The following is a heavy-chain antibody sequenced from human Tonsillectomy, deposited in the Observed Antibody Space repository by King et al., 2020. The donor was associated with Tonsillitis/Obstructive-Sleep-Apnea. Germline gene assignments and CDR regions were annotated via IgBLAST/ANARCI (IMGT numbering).Heavy chain of an antibody. D-gene: IGHD1-26*01. V-gene: IGHV3-48*03. J-gene: IGHJ4*02. CDR2: INISGSTI. CDR1: GFTFSSYE. CDR3: ARAIEMEWELLIDY. Sequence: VQLVESGGGLVQPGGSLRLSCAASGFTFSSYEMNWVRQAPGKGLEWVSYINISGSTIYYADSVKGRFTISRDNAKNSLYLQMSSLRAEGTAVYYCARAIEMEWELLIDYWGQGTLVTVSS.